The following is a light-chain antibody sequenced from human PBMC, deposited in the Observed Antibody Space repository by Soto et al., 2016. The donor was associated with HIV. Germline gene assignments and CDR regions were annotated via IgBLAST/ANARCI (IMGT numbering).Light chain of an antibody. CDR3: QMWDSDTTHVI. Sequence: SYELTQPTSVSVAPGKTATITCGGNNIGSKSVHWYQQRPGQAPVLVIYDDSDRPSGIPERFSGSNSGDTATLTISSVEAGDEADYYCQMWDSDTTHVIFGGGTKVTVL. CDR2: DDS. CDR1: NIGSKS. V-gene: IGLV3-21*04. J-gene: IGLJ2*01.